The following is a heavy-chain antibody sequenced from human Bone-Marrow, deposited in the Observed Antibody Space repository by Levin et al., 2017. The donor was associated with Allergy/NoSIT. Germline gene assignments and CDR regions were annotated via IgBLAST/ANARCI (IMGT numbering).Heavy chain of an antibody. V-gene: IGHV3-21*01. D-gene: IGHD3-10*01. CDR2: ISSAGNFV. J-gene: IGHJ4*02. CDR1: GFTFGTYC. Sequence: GESLKISCAASGFTFGTYCMNWVRQAPGKGLEWVSSISSAGNFVYYADSVKGRFTISRDNGEHSLDLQMNSLRAEDTAVYYCARDQVRFGVVARYFDLWGQGTLVTVSS. CDR3: ARDQVRFGVVARYFDL.